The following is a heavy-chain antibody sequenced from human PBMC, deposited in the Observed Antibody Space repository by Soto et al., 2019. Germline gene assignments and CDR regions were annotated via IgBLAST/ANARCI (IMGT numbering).Heavy chain of an antibody. CDR3: ARSGNNWFDP. CDR1: GDSMDNYY. J-gene: IGHJ5*02. CDR2: IYWIGNT. V-gene: IGHV4-59*01. Sequence: QVQLQGSGPGLVKPSETLSLTCSVSGDSMDNYYWSWIRQPPGKGLEWIGYIYWIGNTNYNPSLKSRVTISLDTSRTHFSLELTSVTPADTAVYYCARSGNNWFDPWDQGTLVTVSS.